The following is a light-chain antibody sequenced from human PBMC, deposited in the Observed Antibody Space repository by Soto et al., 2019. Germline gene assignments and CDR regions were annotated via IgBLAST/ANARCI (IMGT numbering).Light chain of an antibody. CDR3: SSYAGSNNLRV. Sequence: QSALTQPPSASGSPGQSVTISCTGTSSDVGGYNYVSWYQQHPGKAPKLTIYEVSKRPSGVPDRFSGSKSGNTASLTVSGLQAEDEADYYCSSYAGSNNLRVFGTGTKVTVL. CDR2: EVS. V-gene: IGLV2-8*01. CDR1: SSDVGGYNY. J-gene: IGLJ1*01.